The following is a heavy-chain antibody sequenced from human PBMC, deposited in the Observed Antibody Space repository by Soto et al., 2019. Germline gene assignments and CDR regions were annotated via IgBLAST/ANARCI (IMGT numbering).Heavy chain of an antibody. CDR3: ATLPPRIEVGLLPIPT. CDR1: GGSISSTNW. J-gene: IGHJ4*02. D-gene: IGHD2-2*02. Sequence: QVQLQQSGPRLVKPSGTLSLTCYVSGGSISSTNWWTWVRQPPGKGLEWVGDIYHTGNTNYNPSVSSRVTISVDKSSNEFSLNLRAVTAADTAVYYCATLPPRIEVGLLPIPTWGLGMLVTVSS. CDR2: IYHTGNT. V-gene: IGHV4-4*02.